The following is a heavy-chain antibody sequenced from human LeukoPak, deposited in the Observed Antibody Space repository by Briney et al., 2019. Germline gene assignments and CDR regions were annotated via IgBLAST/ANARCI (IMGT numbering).Heavy chain of an antibody. Sequence: SETLSLTCTVSGGSMNTYFWSWIRQPPGKGLEWMGYVYHTGSTTYKPSLKSRITISVDTSKNQFSLKLSSVTAADTAVYYCARQAVAGFVPYWGQGTLVTVSS. CDR2: VYHTGST. J-gene: IGHJ4*02. CDR1: GGSMNTYF. D-gene: IGHD6-19*01. CDR3: ARQAVAGFVPY. V-gene: IGHV4-59*08.